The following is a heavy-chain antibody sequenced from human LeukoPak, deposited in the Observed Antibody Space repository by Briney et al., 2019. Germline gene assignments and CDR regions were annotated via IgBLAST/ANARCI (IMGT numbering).Heavy chain of an antibody. V-gene: IGHV3-23*01. CDR3: AKGIAVAGTGRYFDY. D-gene: IGHD6-19*01. J-gene: IGHJ4*02. CDR1: GFTFSSYA. CDR2: ISGSGGST. Sequence: GGSLRLSCAASGFTFSSYAMSWVRQAPGKGLEWVSAISGSGGSTYYADSVKGRFTISRDNSKNTLYLQMNSLRAEDTAVYYCAKGIAVAGTGRYFDYWGQGTLVTVSS.